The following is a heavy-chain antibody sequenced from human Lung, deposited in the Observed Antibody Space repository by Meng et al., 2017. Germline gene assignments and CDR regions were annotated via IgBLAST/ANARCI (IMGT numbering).Heavy chain of an antibody. CDR1: GYTCPAYW. Sequence: VQMGPSGGEVTNPGASVTVSCKASGYTCPAYWLHWVRRAPGQGLEWMGRINPKSGDTHYAQRFQGRVTMTADTSISTAYMELSGLRSDDTAMYYCARDEDISAAGKLFGDYWGQGTLVTVSS. V-gene: IGHV1-2*06. CDR2: INPKSGDT. J-gene: IGHJ4*02. D-gene: IGHD6-13*01. CDR3: ARDEDISAAGKLFGDY.